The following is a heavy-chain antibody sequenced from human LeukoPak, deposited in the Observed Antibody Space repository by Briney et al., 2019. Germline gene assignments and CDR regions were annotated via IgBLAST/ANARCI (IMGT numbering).Heavy chain of an antibody. J-gene: IGHJ4*02. CDR1: GYSFTSYW. D-gene: IGHD6-13*01. Sequence: GESLKISCKGSGYSFTSYWIGWVRQMPGKGLEWMGIIYPGDSDTRYSPSFQGQVTISADKSISTAYLQWSGLKASDTAMYYCARPLVIAAAGPLFDYWGQGTLVTVSS. CDR2: IYPGDSDT. V-gene: IGHV5-51*01. CDR3: ARPLVIAAAGPLFDY.